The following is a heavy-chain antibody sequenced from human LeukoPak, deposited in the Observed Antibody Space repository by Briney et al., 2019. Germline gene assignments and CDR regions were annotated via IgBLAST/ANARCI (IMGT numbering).Heavy chain of an antibody. CDR3: ARGYLEDY. D-gene: IGHD3-10*01. J-gene: IGHJ4*02. CDR2: IYSGNST. Sequence: PGGSLRLSCAVSGFTFSSYAMSWVRRAPGKGLEWVSVIYSGNSTYYADSVRGRFTISRDNSKNTLYLQMNSLRVEDTAVYFCARGYLEDYWGQGTLVTVSS. CDR1: GFTFSSYA. V-gene: IGHV3-66*01.